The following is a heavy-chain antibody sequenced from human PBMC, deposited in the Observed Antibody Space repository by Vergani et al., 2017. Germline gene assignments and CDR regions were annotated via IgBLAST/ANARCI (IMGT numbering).Heavy chain of an antibody. Sequence: QVQLVQSGAEVKKPGSSVRVSCKASGGTFSNFAFTWVRQAPGQGLEWMGGIIPIFGTANYAQKFQGRVTITADESTSTAYMELSSLRSEDTAVYYCARDLYSNYYYYYMDVWGKGTTVTVSS. J-gene: IGHJ6*03. D-gene: IGHD4-11*01. CDR2: IIPIFGTA. CDR1: GGTFSNFA. CDR3: ARDLYSNYYYYYMDV. V-gene: IGHV1-69*13.